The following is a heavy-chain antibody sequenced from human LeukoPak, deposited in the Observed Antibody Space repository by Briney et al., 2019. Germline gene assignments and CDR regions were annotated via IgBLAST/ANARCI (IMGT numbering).Heavy chain of an antibody. CDR2: IYPGDSDT. Sequence: GESLKISCKGSGYRFTSYWIGWVRQMPGKGLEWMGIIYPGDSDTRYSPSFQGQVTISADKSISTAYLQWSSLKASDTAMYYCARQASTLSGSYFRHGAFDIWGQGTMVTVSS. D-gene: IGHD1-26*01. V-gene: IGHV5-51*01. CDR1: GYRFTSYW. CDR3: ARQASTLSGSYFRHGAFDI. J-gene: IGHJ3*02.